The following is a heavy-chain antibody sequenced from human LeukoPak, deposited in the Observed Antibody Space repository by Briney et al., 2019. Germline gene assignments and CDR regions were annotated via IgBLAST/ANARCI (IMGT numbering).Heavy chain of an antibody. D-gene: IGHD2-21*02. CDR3: ARSVVVTATLRYHYGMDV. CDR1: GGSIRSYY. CDR2: IYDSGTT. V-gene: IGHV4-59*01. J-gene: IGHJ6*02. Sequence: KASETLSLTCTVSGGSIRSYYWNWIRQPPGKGLEWIGYIYDSGTTNYNPSLKSRVTMSVDSSKNQLSLKLTSVTAADTAVYYCARSVVVTATLRYHYGMDVWGQGTTVTVSS.